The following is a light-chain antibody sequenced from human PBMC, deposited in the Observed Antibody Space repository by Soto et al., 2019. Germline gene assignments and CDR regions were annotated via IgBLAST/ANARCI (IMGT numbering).Light chain of an antibody. J-gene: IGLJ2*01. V-gene: IGLV2-14*01. Sequence: QSVLTQPAAVPGSPGQSITISFTGTSSDVGGYNYVSWYQQHPGKAPKLMIYDVSNRPSGVSNRFSGSKSGNTASLTISGLQAEDEADYYCSSYTSTSTPVFGGGTKLTVL. CDR3: SSYTSTSTPV. CDR1: SSDVGGYNY. CDR2: DVS.